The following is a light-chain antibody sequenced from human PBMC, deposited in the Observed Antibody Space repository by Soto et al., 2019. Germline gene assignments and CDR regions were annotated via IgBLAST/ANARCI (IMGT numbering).Light chain of an antibody. J-gene: IGKJ4*02. CDR1: QGIRSW. Sequence: DIQMTQSPSSVSASVGDRVTITCRASQGIRSWLAWYQQRPGKAPKLLISAASSLQSAVPSRFSGSGSGADFTLTISSLQPDDFATYYCQHSDTFPPTFGGGTNVEIK. V-gene: IGKV1D-12*01. CDR2: AAS. CDR3: QHSDTFPPT.